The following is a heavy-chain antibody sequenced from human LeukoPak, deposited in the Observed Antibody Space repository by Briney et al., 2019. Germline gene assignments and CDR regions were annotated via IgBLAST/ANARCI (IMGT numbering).Heavy chain of an antibody. Sequence: GGSLRLSCAASGFSYSSYWMSWVRQDPGKGLAWVANIKQDGSEKYYVDCVKGRFTISRDNAKNSLYLQMNSLRAEDTAVYYCARGSVAQVLDYWGQGTLVTVSS. CDR1: GFSYSSYW. V-gene: IGHV3-7*01. CDR2: IKQDGSEK. D-gene: IGHD6-19*01. CDR3: ARGSVAQVLDY. J-gene: IGHJ4*02.